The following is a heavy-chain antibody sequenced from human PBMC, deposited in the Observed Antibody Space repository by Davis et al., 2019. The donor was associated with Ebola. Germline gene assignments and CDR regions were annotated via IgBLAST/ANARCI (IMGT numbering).Heavy chain of an antibody. D-gene: IGHD6-19*01. Sequence: PSETLSLTCAVYGGSFSDYYWSWIRQPPGKGLEWIGEINHSGSTNYNPSLKSRVTISVDTSKNQFSLKLSSVTAADTAVYYCARLAVAGDDAFDIWGQGTMVTVSS. J-gene: IGHJ3*02. CDR1: GGSFSDYY. V-gene: IGHV4-34*01. CDR3: ARLAVAGDDAFDI. CDR2: INHSGST.